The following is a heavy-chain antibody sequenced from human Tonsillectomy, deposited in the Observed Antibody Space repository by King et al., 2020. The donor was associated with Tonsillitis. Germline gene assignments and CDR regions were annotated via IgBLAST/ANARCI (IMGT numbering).Heavy chain of an antibody. CDR3: AKDLIYYRGHFQH. D-gene: IGHD1-14*01. V-gene: IGHV3-23*04. CDR2: ISGSGDST. Sequence: VQLVESGGGLVQPGGSLRLSCAASGFPFSSYAMNWVRQAPGKGLEWVSGISGSGDSTYYADSVKGRITVSRDNPKNTLYLQIHSLRAEDTAIYYCAKDLIYYRGHFQHRGQGTLVTVSS. J-gene: IGHJ1*01. CDR1: GFPFSSYA.